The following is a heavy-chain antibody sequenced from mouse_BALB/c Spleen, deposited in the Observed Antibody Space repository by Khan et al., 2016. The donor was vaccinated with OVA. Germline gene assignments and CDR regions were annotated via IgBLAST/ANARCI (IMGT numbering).Heavy chain of an antibody. J-gene: IGHJ4*01. D-gene: IGHD1-1*01. Sequence: QLEESGPGLVKPSQSLSLTCTVTGYSITSDYAWNWIRQFPGNKLEWMGYISYSGSTSYNPSLRSRISITRDTSKNQFFLQSNSVTTEDTATFYCARQNYYGYAMDYWGQGTSVTVSS. CDR2: ISYSGST. CDR1: GYSITSDYA. V-gene: IGHV3-2*02. CDR3: ARQNYYGYAMDY.